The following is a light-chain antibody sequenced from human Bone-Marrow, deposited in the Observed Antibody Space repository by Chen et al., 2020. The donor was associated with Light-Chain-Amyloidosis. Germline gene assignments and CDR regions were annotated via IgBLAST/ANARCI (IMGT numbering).Light chain of an antibody. CDR1: QSISASY. J-gene: IGKJ1*01. CDR3: QHCGHSPKT. V-gene: IGKV3-20*01. CDR2: DAS. Sequence: LVLTQAPGTLSLSPGERATLSCRTSQSISASYLAWYQHKPGQAPRLLMYDASTRATGIPDRFSGSGSRTDFTLSISRLEPEDFAVYYCQHCGHSPKTFGQGTKVEIK.